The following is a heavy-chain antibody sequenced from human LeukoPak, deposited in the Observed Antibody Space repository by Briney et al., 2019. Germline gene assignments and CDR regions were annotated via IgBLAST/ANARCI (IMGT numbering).Heavy chain of an antibody. CDR2: ISSSSSSYI. V-gene: IGHV3-21*01. CDR1: GFTFSSYS. Sequence: NSGGSLRLSCAASGFTFSSYSMNWVRQAPGKGLEWVSSISSSSSSYIYYADSVKGRFTISRDNAKNSLYLQMNSLRAEDTAVYYCAREERYCSGGSCYSSYFQHWGQGTLVTVSS. D-gene: IGHD2-15*01. CDR3: AREERYCSGGSCYSSYFQH. J-gene: IGHJ1*01.